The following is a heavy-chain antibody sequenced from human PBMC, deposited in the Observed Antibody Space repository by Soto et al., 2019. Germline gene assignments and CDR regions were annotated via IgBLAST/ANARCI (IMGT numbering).Heavy chain of an antibody. CDR1: GCTFSSYA. D-gene: IGHD6-6*01. CDR3: ARDASGIAARPGYVDY. Sequence: VPLVQSGAVVKKPGSSVKVSCKASGCTFSSYAISWVRQAPGQGLEWMGGIIPIFCTANYAQKFQGRVTIAADESTSTAYMELSSLRSEDTAVYYCARDASGIAARPGYVDYWGQGTLVTVS. V-gene: IGHV1-69*01. CDR2: IIPIFCTA. J-gene: IGHJ4*02.